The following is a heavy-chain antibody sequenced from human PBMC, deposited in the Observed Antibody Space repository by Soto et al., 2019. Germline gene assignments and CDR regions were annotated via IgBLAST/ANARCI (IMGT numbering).Heavy chain of an antibody. D-gene: IGHD3-9*01. J-gene: IGHJ4*02. Sequence: GESLAISCKGSGYSFTSYWIGWVRQMPGKGLEWMGIIYRGDSDTRYSPSFQGQVTISADKSISTAYLQWSSLKASDTAMYYCARLPSVLRYIDWLQPFDYWGQGTLVTVSS. V-gene: IGHV5-51*01. CDR2: IYRGDSDT. CDR1: GYSFTSYW. CDR3: ARLPSVLRYIDWLQPFDY.